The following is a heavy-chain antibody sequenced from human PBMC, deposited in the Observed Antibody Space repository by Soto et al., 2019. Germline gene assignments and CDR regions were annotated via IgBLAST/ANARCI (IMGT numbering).Heavy chain of an antibody. V-gene: IGHV4-39*01. CDR3: ARRRSSGWYDY. Sequence: QLQLQESGPGLVKPSETLSLTCTVSGGSISSSSYYWGWIRQPPGKGLEWIGGIYYSGSTYYNPSLKSRVTISVDTSKNQFSLKLSSVTAADTAVYYCARRRSSGWYDYWGQGTLVTVSS. CDR2: IYYSGST. CDR1: GGSISSSSYY. D-gene: IGHD6-19*01. J-gene: IGHJ4*02.